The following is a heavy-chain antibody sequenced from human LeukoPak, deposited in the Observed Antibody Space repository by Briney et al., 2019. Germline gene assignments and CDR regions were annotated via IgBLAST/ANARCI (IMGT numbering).Heavy chain of an antibody. Sequence: SVKVSCKASGYTFTSYGISWVRQAPGQGLEWVGGIIPIFGTANYAQKFQGRVTITADESTSTAYMELSSLRSEDTAVYYCARVGMVRGVININWFDPWGQGTLVTVSS. CDR3: ARVGMVRGVININWFDP. J-gene: IGHJ5*02. V-gene: IGHV1-69*13. CDR1: GYTFTSYG. CDR2: IIPIFGTA. D-gene: IGHD3-10*01.